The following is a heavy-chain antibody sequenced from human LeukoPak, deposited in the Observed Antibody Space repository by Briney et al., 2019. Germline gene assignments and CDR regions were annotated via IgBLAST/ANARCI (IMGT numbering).Heavy chain of an antibody. D-gene: IGHD1-26*01. CDR3: ARDSLSGSYYDP. Sequence: GGSLRLSCAASGFTVSSNYMSWVRQAPGKGLEWVSVIYSGGSTYYADSVKGRFTISRDNSKKTLYLQMNSLRAEDTAVYYCARDSLSGSYYDPWGQGTLVTVSS. CDR1: GFTVSSNY. CDR2: IYSGGST. J-gene: IGHJ5*02. V-gene: IGHV3-66*02.